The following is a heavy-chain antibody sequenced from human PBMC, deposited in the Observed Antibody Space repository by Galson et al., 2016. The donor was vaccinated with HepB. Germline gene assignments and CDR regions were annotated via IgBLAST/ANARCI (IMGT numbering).Heavy chain of an antibody. V-gene: IGHV4-61*08. CDR1: GGSVSSGGYY. Sequence: SETLSLTCTVSGGSVSSGGYYWNWIRQPPGKGPEWIAYIYYSGNTNYNPSLKDRLSISADTANNQFSLKLNSVTAADTAIYFCARLGAALDYWGQGILVTVSS. CDR3: ARLGAALDY. D-gene: IGHD1-26*01. J-gene: IGHJ4*02. CDR2: IYYSGNT.